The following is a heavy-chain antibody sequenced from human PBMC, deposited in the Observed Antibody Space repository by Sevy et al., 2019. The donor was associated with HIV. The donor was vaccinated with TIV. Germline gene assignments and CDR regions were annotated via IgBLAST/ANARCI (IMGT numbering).Heavy chain of an antibody. D-gene: IGHD7-27*01. J-gene: IGHJ4*02. V-gene: IGHV3-23*01. CDR1: GFTFSSFG. Sequence: GGSLRLSCEASGFTFSSFGMSWVRQAPGKGLEWVSGISGTGGSTYYADSVKGRFPISRDNSKNTLYIHMISLRAEDTAVYYCAKDGGRNWDQFFFDYWGQGTLVTVSS. CDR2: ISGTGGST. CDR3: AKDGGRNWDQFFFDY.